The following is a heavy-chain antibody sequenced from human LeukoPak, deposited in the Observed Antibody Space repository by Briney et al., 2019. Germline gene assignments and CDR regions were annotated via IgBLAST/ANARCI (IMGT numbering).Heavy chain of an antibody. V-gene: IGHV6-1*01. J-gene: IGHJ4*02. Sequence: SQTLSLTCGISGDSVSSNSASWNWIRQSPSRGLDWLGRTYYRSKWINDYAISVTGRITISPDTSKNQFSLHLNSVTPEDTAVYYCTRGSYFDNWGQGTLVTVSS. D-gene: IGHD3-16*01. CDR1: GDSVSSNSAS. CDR3: TRGSYFDN. CDR2: TYYRSKWIN.